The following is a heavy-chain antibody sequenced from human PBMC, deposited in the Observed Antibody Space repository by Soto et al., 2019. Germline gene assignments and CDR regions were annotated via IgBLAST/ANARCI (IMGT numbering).Heavy chain of an antibody. V-gene: IGHV1-8*01. CDR2: INPNSGNT. J-gene: IGHJ4*02. CDR1: GYIFTNYD. D-gene: IGHD2-21*02. Sequence: ASVKVSCKASGYIFTNYDIHWVRQATGQGLEYLGWINPNSGNTGYVQKFKGRVTMTRNTSINTAYMELSSLRSEDTAVYYCTRSIVVVTALDYWGQGTLVTVSS. CDR3: TRSIVVVTALDY.